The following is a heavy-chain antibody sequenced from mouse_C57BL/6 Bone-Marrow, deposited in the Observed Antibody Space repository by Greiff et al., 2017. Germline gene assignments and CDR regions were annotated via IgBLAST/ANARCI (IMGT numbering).Heavy chain of an antibody. CDR1: GYTFTSYW. J-gene: IGHJ1*03. CDR3: ARGVYYGSSWYFDV. V-gene: IGHV1-69*01. D-gene: IGHD1-1*01. Sequence: QVQLQQPGAELVMPGASVKLSCKASGYTFTSYWMHWVKQRPGQGLEWIGEIDPSDSYTNYNQKFKGKSTLTVDKSSSTSYMQLSSLTSEESAVYYCARGVYYGSSWYFDVWGTGTTVTVSS. CDR2: IDPSDSYT.